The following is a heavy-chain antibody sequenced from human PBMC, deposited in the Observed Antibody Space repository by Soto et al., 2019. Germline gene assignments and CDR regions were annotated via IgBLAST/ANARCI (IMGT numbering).Heavy chain of an antibody. V-gene: IGHV4-59*01. D-gene: IGHD3-3*01. Sequence: PPGKGLEWIAYIYYSGSTSYNPSLQSRVTISVDMSNNQFSLRLASLTAADTAIYFCARDGEVGHAALALWGRGTTLTVSS. CDR3: ARDGEVGHAALAL. CDR2: IYYSGST. J-gene: IGHJ6*02.